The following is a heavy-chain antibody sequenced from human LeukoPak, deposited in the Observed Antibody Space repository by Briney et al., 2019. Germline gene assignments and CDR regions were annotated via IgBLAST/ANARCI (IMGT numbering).Heavy chain of an antibody. CDR2: ITSDGSTT. CDR1: GFSLSDYW. D-gene: IGHD3-16*01. CDR3: AGDYIWGRLF. J-gene: IGHJ4*01. V-gene: IGHV3-74*01. Sequence: GGSLRLSCVGSGFSLSDYWMHWVRQTLGKGLMWVSRITSDGSTTWYADSVKGRFTVSGDNAKNTLFLEMNSLRDEDTAVYYCAGDYIWGRLFWGQGTLVTVSS.